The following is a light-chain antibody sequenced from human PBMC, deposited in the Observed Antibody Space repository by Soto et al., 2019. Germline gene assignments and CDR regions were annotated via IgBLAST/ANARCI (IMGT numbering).Light chain of an antibody. V-gene: IGKV1-39*01. CDR3: QQSHRSPLN. Sequence: DIQMTQSPLSLSASVGESVTITCRASQNISHFLTWYQQKPGKPPRLLIFGTSNVPSGVHSRFRGSRSETDFSLTISGLQPEDFSTYICQQSHRSPLNFGPGTRVAI. J-gene: IGKJ3*01. CDR1: QNISHF. CDR2: GTS.